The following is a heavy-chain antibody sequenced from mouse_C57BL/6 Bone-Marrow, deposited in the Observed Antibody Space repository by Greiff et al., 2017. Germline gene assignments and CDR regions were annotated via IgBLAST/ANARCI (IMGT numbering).Heavy chain of an antibody. CDR3: ARKGDYYGSSPLFDV. Sequence: QVQLQQSGPGLVQPSQSLSITCTVSGFSLTSYGVHWVRQSPGKGLEWLGVIWSGGSTDYNAAFISRLSISKYNSKSQVFFKMNSLQADDTAIYYCARKGDYYGSSPLFDVWGTGTTVTVSS. CDR2: IWSGGST. D-gene: IGHD1-1*01. CDR1: GFSLTSYG. V-gene: IGHV2-2*01. J-gene: IGHJ1*03.